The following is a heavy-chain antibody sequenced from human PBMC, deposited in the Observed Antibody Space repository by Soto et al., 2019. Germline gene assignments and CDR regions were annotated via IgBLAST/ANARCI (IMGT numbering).Heavy chain of an antibody. CDR2: ISGSGGTT. Sequence: EVQLLESGGGLVQPGGSLRLSCAASGFTFSSYAMSWVRQAPGKGLEWVSAISGSGGTTYYADSVKGRFTFSRHNSKNTLYLQMNSLRAEDTAVYYCAKTANGWFSAFEIWGQGTMVTVSS. J-gene: IGHJ3*02. CDR1: GFTFSSYA. V-gene: IGHV3-23*01. D-gene: IGHD6-19*01. CDR3: AKTANGWFSAFEI.